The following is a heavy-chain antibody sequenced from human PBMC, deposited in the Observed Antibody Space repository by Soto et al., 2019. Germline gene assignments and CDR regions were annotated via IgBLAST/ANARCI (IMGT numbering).Heavy chain of an antibody. J-gene: IGHJ1*01. D-gene: IGHD6-13*01. Sequence: GESLKISCKGSGYSFTTNCIGCVRQMPGKGLEWMGVIYPGDSDTRYSPSFQGQVAISADKSINTAYLQWSSLKASDTAMYYCARHSGVAEDGTDWGQGTLVTVS. V-gene: IGHV5-51*01. CDR3: ARHSGVAEDGTD. CDR2: IYPGDSDT. CDR1: GYSFTTNC.